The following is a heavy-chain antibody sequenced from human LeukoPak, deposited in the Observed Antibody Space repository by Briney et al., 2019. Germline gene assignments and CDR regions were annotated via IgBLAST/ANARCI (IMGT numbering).Heavy chain of an antibody. CDR2: FDPEHGET. V-gene: IGHV1-24*01. CDR3: APDLGYYYDNSGYL. CDR1: GHTLTDLS. J-gene: IGHJ1*01. D-gene: IGHD3-22*01. Sequence: ASVEVSCKVSGHTLTDLSVHWVRQAPGKGLEWMGGFDPEHGETIYAQKFQGRVTMTEDTSTDTAYMELSSLRSEDTAVYYCAPDLGYYYDNSGYLWGQGTLVTVSS.